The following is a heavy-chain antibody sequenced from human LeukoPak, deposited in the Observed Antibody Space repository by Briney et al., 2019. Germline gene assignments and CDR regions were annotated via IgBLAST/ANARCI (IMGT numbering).Heavy chain of an antibody. CDR1: GGSISSYY. J-gene: IGHJ5*02. V-gene: IGHV4-59*12. Sequence: PSETLSLTCTVSGGSISSYYWSWIRQPPGKGLEWIGYIYYSGSTNYNPSLKSRVTISVDTSKNQFSLKLSSVTAADTAVYYCARGKRRVVISKNWFDPWGQGTLVTVSS. CDR2: IYYSGST. CDR3: ARGKRRVVISKNWFDP. D-gene: IGHD3-3*01.